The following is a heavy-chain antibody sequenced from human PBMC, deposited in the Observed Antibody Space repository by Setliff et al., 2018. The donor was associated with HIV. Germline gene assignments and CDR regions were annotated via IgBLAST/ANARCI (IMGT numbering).Heavy chain of an antibody. J-gene: IGHJ4*02. D-gene: IGHD6-13*01. Sequence: GASVKVSCKASGYTFTDYYIHWVRQAPGHGLEWMGWINPNNGDTNYAQKFQGRVTMTRDTSTSTAYMALSRLRSDDTALYYCARGIADYRGGYYFDYWGQGTLVTVSS. CDR3: ARGIADYRGGYYFDY. CDR1: GYTFTDYY. V-gene: IGHV1-2*02. CDR2: INPNNGDT.